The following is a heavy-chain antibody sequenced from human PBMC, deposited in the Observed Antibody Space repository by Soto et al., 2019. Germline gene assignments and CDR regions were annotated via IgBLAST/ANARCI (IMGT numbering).Heavy chain of an antibody. J-gene: IGHJ6*02. Sequence: GESLKISCKGSGYSFTSYWISWVRQMPGKGLEWMGRIDPSDSYTNYSPSFQGHVTISADKSISTAYLQWSSLKASDTAMYYCARRAQGGNSSARYYYYYGMDVWGQGTTVTVSS. CDR3: ARRAQGGNSSARYYYYYGMDV. D-gene: IGHD6-6*01. CDR2: IDPSDSYT. CDR1: GYSFTSYW. V-gene: IGHV5-10-1*01.